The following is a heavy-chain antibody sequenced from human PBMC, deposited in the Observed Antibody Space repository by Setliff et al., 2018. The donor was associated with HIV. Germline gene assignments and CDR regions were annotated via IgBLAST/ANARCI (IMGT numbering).Heavy chain of an antibody. CDR2: INPNTGGT. J-gene: IGHJ4*01. Sequence: ASVKVSCKASGYSFTGYYIHWVRQAPGQGLEWMGWINPNTGGTNFAQKFQGRVTMTRDTSISTVYMEVSRLRSDDTAVYHCARSDYVWGSYPDKLDYWGHGTLVTVSA. CDR3: ARSDYVWGSYPDKLDY. V-gene: IGHV1-2*02. D-gene: IGHD3-16*01. CDR1: GYSFTGYY.